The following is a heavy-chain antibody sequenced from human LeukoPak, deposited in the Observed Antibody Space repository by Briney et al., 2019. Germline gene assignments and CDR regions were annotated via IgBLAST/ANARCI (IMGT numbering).Heavy chain of an antibody. D-gene: IGHD6-13*01. CDR2: ISYDGSNK. CDR3: ARDSHASSWYQDY. Sequence: PGRSLRLSCAASGFTFSSYGMHWVRQAPGKGLEWVAVISYDGSNKYYADSVKGRFTISRDNAKNSLYLQMNSLRAEDTAVYYCARDSHASSWYQDYWGQGTLVTVSS. CDR1: GFTFSSYG. V-gene: IGHV3-30*03. J-gene: IGHJ4*02.